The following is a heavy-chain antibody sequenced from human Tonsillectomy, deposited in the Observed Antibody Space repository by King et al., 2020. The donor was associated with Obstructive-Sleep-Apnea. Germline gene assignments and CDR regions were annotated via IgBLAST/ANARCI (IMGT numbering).Heavy chain of an antibody. V-gene: IGHV4-4*02. Sequence: QLQESGPGLVKPSGTLSLTCAVSGGSISSSNWWSWVRQPPGKGREWIGEIYHSGSTNYNPSLKSRVTISVDKSKTQFSLKLSSVTAADTAVYYCARDRYYDSSGYPYFDYWGQGTLVTVSS. CDR1: GGSISSSNW. CDR2: IYHSGST. D-gene: IGHD3-22*01. J-gene: IGHJ4*02. CDR3: ARDRYYDSSGYPYFDY.